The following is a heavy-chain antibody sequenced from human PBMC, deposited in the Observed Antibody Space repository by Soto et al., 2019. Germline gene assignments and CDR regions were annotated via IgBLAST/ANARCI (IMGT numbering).Heavy chain of an antibody. CDR3: VTNRGFDFYYFDS. CDR1: GVPMRTGGYY. J-gene: IGHJ4*02. V-gene: IGHV4-31*11. Sequence: QVQLQESGPGLVKPSQTLSPTCAVSGVPMRTGGYYWTWIRQDPGKRLERIGYVYFSATTYYNPSLKNRVTMSVDLSKNQFSLKLTSVTAADTAVYYCVTNRGFDFYYFDSWGQGTLVTVSS. CDR2: VYFSATT. D-gene: IGHD5-12*01.